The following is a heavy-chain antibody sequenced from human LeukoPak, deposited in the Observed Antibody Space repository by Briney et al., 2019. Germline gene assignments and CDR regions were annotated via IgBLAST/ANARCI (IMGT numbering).Heavy chain of an antibody. V-gene: IGHV1-18*04. J-gene: IGHJ6*02. CDR2: ISAYNGNT. Sequence: ASVKVSCKASGYTFTSYYMHWVRQAPGQGLEWMGWISAYNGNTNYAQKLQGRVTMTTDTSTSTAYMELRSLRSDDTAVYYCARDIVVVPAAISRAGHYYYYGMDVWGQGTTVTVSS. CDR3: ARDIVVVPAAISRAGHYYYYGMDV. D-gene: IGHD2-2*02. CDR1: GYTFTSYY.